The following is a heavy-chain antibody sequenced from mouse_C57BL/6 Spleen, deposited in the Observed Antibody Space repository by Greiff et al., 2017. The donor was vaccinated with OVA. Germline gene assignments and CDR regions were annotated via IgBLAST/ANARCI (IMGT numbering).Heavy chain of an antibody. CDR2: ISYDGSN. V-gene: IGHV3-6*01. D-gene: IGHD2-14*01. Sequence: EVKLMESGPGLVKPSQSLSLTCSVTGYSITSGYYWNWIRQFPGNKLEWMGYISYDGSNNYNPSLKNRISITRDTSKNQFFLKLNSVTTEDTATYYCARYDAVAYWGQGTLVTVSA. J-gene: IGHJ3*01. CDR3: ARYDAVAY. CDR1: GYSITSGYY.